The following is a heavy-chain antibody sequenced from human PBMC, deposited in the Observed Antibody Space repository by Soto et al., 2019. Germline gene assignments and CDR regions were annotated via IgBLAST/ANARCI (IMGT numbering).Heavy chain of an antibody. CDR3: AGGSGWLSDY. V-gene: IGHV3-7*03. J-gene: IGHJ4*02. CDR1: GFSISSFW. D-gene: IGHD6-19*01. Sequence: EVQLVESGGGLVQPGGSLRLSCAASGFSISSFWMNWVRQAPGKGLEWVAIIRKDGSEKYYVDSVKGRFTISRDNAKNSLYLQMNSPRDEDTAVYYCAGGSGWLSDYWGRGTLVTVSS. CDR2: IRKDGSEK.